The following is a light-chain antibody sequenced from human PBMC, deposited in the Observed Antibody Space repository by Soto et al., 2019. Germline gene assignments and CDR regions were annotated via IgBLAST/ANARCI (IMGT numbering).Light chain of an antibody. V-gene: IGLV2-14*01. Sequence: QSALTQPASVSGSPGQSITISCTGTSSDIGSYNYVAWYQQFPGKTPKLIIYEVRNRPSGVSFRFSGSKSGNTASLTISGLQAEDEADYYCAAWDDSLSGVVFGGGTKLTVL. J-gene: IGLJ2*01. CDR2: EVR. CDR3: AAWDDSLSGVV. CDR1: SSDIGSYNY.